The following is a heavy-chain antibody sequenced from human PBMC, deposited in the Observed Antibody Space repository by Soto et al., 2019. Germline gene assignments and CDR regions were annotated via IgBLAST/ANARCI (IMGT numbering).Heavy chain of an antibody. CDR3: ARDGIGIAVAGLRYYYYYGMDV. D-gene: IGHD6-19*01. CDR2: ISYDGSNK. CDR1: GFTFSSYA. V-gene: IGHV3-30-3*01. J-gene: IGHJ6*02. Sequence: GGSLRLSCAASGFTFSSYAMHWVRQAPGRGLEWVAVISYDGSNKYYADSVKGRFTISRDNSKNTLYLQMNSLRAEDTAVYYCARDGIGIAVAGLRYYYYYGMDVWGQGTTVTVSS.